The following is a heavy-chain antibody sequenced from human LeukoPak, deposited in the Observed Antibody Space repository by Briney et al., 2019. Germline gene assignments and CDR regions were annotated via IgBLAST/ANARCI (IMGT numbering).Heavy chain of an antibody. CDR3: ARDRGYSYGYRYYYYGMDV. V-gene: IGHV3-30-3*01. Sequence: GRSLRLSCAASGFTFSSYAMHWVRQAPGKGLEWVAVISYDGSNKYYADSVKGRFTISRDNSKNTLYLQMNSLRAEDMAVYYCARDRGYSYGYRYYYYGMDVWGQGTTVTVSS. D-gene: IGHD5-18*01. J-gene: IGHJ6*02. CDR2: ISYDGSNK. CDR1: GFTFSSYA.